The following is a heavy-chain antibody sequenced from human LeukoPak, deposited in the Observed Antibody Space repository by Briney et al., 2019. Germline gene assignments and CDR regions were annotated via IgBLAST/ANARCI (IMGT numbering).Heavy chain of an antibody. D-gene: IGHD6-13*01. J-gene: IGHJ5*02. CDR3: AKSTRSWYGWFDP. CDR1: GFTFSSYA. CDR2: ISGGGGST. V-gene: IGHV3-23*01. Sequence: AGGSLRLSCAASGFTFSSYAMSWVRRAPGKGLEWVSAISGGGGSTYYADSVKGRFTISRDNSKNTLYLQMNSLRAEDTAVYYCAKSTRSWYGWFDPWGQGTLVTVSS.